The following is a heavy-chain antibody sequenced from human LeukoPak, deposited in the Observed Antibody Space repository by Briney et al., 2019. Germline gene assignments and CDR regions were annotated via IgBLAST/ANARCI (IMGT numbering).Heavy chain of an antibody. CDR2: IYYSGST. CDR3: ARDRRVGGGYDSGLDC. V-gene: IGHV4-31*03. D-gene: IGHD5-12*01. CDR1: GGSISSGGYY. J-gene: IGHJ4*02. Sequence: SGTLSLTCTVSGGSISSGGYYWTWIRQHPGKGLEWIGYIYYSGSTYYNPSLESRVTILVDTSKNQFSLNLISVTDADSAVYFCARDRRVGGGYDSGLDCWGQGTLVSVSS.